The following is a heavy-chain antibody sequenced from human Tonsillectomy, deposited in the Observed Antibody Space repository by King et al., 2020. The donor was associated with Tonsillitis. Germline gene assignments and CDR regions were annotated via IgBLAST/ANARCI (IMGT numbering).Heavy chain of an antibody. V-gene: IGHV2-70*01. CDR2: IDWDDDK. CDR3: APMSLAASIIMVRGVIKIYNYFAY. D-gene: IGHD3-10*01. J-gene: IGHJ4*02. CDR1: GFSLSTSGMC. Sequence: VTLKESGPALVKPTQTLTLTCTFSGFSLSTSGMCVSWIRQPPGKALEWLALIDWDDDKYYSTSLKTRLTISKDTSTNQVVLTMTKLAPVDTATYYCAPMSLAASIIMVRGVIKIYNYFAYWGQGTLVTVSS.